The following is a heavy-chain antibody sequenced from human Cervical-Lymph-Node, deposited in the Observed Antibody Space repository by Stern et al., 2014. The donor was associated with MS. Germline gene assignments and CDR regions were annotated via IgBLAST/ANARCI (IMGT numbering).Heavy chain of an antibody. V-gene: IGHV3-9*01. CDR2: ISWNSGSI. J-gene: IGHJ3*02. Sequence: VQLGQSGGGLVQPGRSLRLSCAASGFTFGDYAMHWVRQAPGKGLEWVSGISWNSGSIGYADSVKGRFTISRDNAKKYLYLQMNSLRAEDTALYYCAKGGYSYGYALDAFDIWGQGTMVTVSS. CDR3: AKGGYSYGYALDAFDI. D-gene: IGHD5-18*01. CDR1: GFTFGDYA.